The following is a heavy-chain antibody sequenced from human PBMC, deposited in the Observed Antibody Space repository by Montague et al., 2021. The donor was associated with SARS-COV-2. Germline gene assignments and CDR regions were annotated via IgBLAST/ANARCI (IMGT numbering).Heavy chain of an antibody. V-gene: IGHV3-30*04. CDR1: GFTFSSYA. CDR3: AGELGFYGMDV. Sequence: SLRLSCAASGFTFSSYAMHWVRQAPGKGLEWVAVISYDGSNKYYADSVKGRSTISRDNSKNTLYLQMNSLRAEDTAVYYCAGELGFYGMDVWGQGTTVTVSS. J-gene: IGHJ6*02. CDR2: ISYDGSNK. D-gene: IGHD3-3*02.